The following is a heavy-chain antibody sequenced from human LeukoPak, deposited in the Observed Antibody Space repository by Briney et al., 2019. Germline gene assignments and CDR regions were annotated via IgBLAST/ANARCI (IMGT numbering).Heavy chain of an antibody. D-gene: IGHD2-8*02. Sequence: PGGSLRLSCVASGFTFSNSWMAWVRQAPGKGLEWVANIKQDGGTKHYADSLRGRFTISRDNPKNSQYLQMNSLRSDDTALYYCARDTVGSLDYWGQGILVTVAS. V-gene: IGHV3-7*01. CDR2: IKQDGGTK. CDR3: ARDTVGSLDY. CDR1: GFTFSNSW. J-gene: IGHJ4*02.